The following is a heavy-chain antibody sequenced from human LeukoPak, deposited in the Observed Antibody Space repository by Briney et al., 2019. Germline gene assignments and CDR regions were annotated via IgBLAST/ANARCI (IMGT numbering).Heavy chain of an antibody. V-gene: IGHV4-39*07. CDR2: IYYSGST. J-gene: IGHJ4*02. Sequence: SETLSLTCTVSGGSISSSSYYWGWIRQPPGKGLEWIGSIYYSGSTYYNPSLKSRVTISVDTSKNQFSLKLSSVTAADTAVYYCARDRGDDFWSGYYSYFDYWGQGTLVTVSS. CDR3: ARDRGDDFWSGYYSYFDY. CDR1: GGSISSSSYY. D-gene: IGHD3-3*01.